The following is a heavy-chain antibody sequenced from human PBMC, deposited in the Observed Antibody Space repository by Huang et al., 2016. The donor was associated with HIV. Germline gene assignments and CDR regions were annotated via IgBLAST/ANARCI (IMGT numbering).Heavy chain of an antibody. CDR1: GFIFSNFG. Sequence: QVQLVESGGGVVQPGTSLRLSCAASGFIFSNFGMHWVRQAPGKGLEGVAVISYDGRSDRYSDSGKGRFTISRDNDKNTLSLEMNRLRHDDTAVYYCAKESRWFSDFDQWGQGTLVTVSS. J-gene: IGHJ5*02. V-gene: IGHV3-30*18. D-gene: IGHD2-15*01. CDR2: ISYDGRSD. CDR3: AKESRWFSDFDQ.